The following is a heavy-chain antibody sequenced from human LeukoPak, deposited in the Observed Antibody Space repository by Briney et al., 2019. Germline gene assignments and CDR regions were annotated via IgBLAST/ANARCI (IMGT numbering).Heavy chain of an antibody. D-gene: IGHD2-2*01. CDR2: INHSGST. Sequence: SETLSLTCAVYGGSFSGYYWSWIRQPPGKGLEWIGEINHSGSTNYNPSLKSRVTISVDTSKNQFSLKLSSVTAADTAVYYCARGYCSSTSCYDYYYYYGMDVWGQGTTVTVSS. CDR3: ARGYCSSTSCYDYYYYYGMDV. CDR1: GGSFSGYY. V-gene: IGHV4-34*01. J-gene: IGHJ6*02.